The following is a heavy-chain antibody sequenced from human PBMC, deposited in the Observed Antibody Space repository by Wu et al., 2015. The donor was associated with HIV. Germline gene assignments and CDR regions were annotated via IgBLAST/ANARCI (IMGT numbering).Heavy chain of an antibody. CDR2: MNPDSANT. CDR3: AAGIQSGGANY. Sequence: QVQLVQSGAEVKKPGSSVKVSCKASGYTFTSYDINWVRQATGQGLEWMGWMNPDSANTGYAQKFQGRVTMTRNTSISTAYMELTWLRPDDTAVYYCAAGIQSGGANYWGQGTLVTVSS. CDR1: GYTFTSYD. J-gene: IGHJ4*02. V-gene: IGHV1-8*01. D-gene: IGHD2-21*01.